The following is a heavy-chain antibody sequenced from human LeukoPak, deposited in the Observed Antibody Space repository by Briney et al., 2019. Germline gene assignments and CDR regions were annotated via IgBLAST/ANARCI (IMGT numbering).Heavy chain of an antibody. V-gene: IGHV1-46*01. J-gene: IGHJ3*02. Sequence: GASVKVSCKASGYTFTNYYIHWVRQAPGQGLECMGIINPSGGSTSYAQKFQGRVTMTRDMSTSTVYMELSSLRSEDTAVYYCATAYMHYGGNSGPVAFDIWGQGTMVTVSS. CDR3: ATAYMHYGGNSGPVAFDI. CDR2: INPSGGST. CDR1: GYTFTNYY. D-gene: IGHD4-23*01.